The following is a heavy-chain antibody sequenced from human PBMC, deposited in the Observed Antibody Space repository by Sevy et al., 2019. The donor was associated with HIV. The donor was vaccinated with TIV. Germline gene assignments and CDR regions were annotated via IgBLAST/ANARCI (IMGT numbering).Heavy chain of an antibody. J-gene: IGHJ4*02. Sequence: GGSLRLSCTASGFTFSSYWMHWVRQAPGKGLVWVSRINSDGSSTSYADSVKGRFTISRDNAKNTLYLQMNSLRAEDTAVYYCARGYSYETFDYWGQGTLVTVSS. CDR1: GFTFSSYW. D-gene: IGHD5-18*01. CDR3: ARGYSYETFDY. CDR2: INSDGSST. V-gene: IGHV3-74*01.